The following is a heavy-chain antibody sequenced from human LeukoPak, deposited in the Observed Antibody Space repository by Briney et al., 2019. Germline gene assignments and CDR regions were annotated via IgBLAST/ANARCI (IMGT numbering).Heavy chain of an antibody. CDR3: ACGTMDALDI. V-gene: IGHV4-59*01. J-gene: IGHJ3*02. Sequence: PSETLSLICTVSGGSISSYYWSWIRQPPGKGLEWIGYIYYSGSTNYNPSLKSRVTISVDTSKNQFSLKLSSVTAADTAVYYCACGTMDALDIWGQGTMVTVSS. CDR2: IYYSGST. D-gene: IGHD1-26*01. CDR1: GGSISSYY.